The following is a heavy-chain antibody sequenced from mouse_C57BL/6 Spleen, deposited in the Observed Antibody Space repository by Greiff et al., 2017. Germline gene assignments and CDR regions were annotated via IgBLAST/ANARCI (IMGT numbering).Heavy chain of an antibody. J-gene: IGHJ4*01. CDR2: INPNNGGT. D-gene: IGHD2-4*01. V-gene: IGHV1-18*01. CDR1: GYTFTDSN. CDR3: ARSYDYDDPLYAMDY. Sequence: EVQLQQSGPELVKPGASVKIPCKASGYTFTDSNMDWVKQSHGKSLEWIGDINPNNGGTIYNQKFKGKATLTVDQSSSTAYMELRSLTSEDTSVYYCARSYDYDDPLYAMDYWGQGTSVTVSS.